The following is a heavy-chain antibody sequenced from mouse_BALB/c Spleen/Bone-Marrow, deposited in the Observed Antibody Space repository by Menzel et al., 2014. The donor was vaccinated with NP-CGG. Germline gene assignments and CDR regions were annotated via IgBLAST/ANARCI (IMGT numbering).Heavy chain of an antibody. CDR3: ARGGGNWYFDV. Sequence: VMLVESGPGLVAPSQSLSITCTVSGFSLTSYGVHWVRQPPGKVLEWLGVIWAGGSTNYNSALMSRLSISKDNSKSQVFLKMNSLQTDDTAMYYCARGGGNWYFDVWGAGTTVTVSS. CDR2: IWAGGST. V-gene: IGHV2-9*02. CDR1: GFSLTSYG. J-gene: IGHJ1*01.